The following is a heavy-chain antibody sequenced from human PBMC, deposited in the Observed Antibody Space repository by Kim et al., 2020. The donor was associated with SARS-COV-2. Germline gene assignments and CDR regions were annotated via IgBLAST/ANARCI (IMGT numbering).Heavy chain of an antibody. CDR2: ISYDGSNK. D-gene: IGHD3-16*01. CDR3: ARGYGGSYNWFDP. J-gene: IGHJ5*02. V-gene: IGHV3-30*04. Sequence: GGSLRLSCAASGFTFSSYAMHWVRQAPGKGLEWVAVISYDGSNKYYADSVKGRFTISRDNSKNTLYLQMNSLRAEDTAVYYCARGYGGSYNWFDPWGQGTLVTVSS. CDR1: GFTFSSYA.